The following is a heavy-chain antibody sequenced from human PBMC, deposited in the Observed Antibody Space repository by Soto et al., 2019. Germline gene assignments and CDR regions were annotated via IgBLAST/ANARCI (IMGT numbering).Heavy chain of an antibody. CDR1: GFTFSDYY. CDR3: AREDYDYVRGSYRFDAFDI. Sequence: TGGSLRLSCASSGFTFSDYYLSWIRQAPGKGLEWVSYISSSGRNIYYADSVKGRFTIYRDNAKNSLYLKMNSLRAEDTAVYYCAREDYDYVRGSYRFDAFDIWGQGTMVTVSS. V-gene: IGHV3-11*01. CDR2: ISSSGRNI. J-gene: IGHJ3*02. D-gene: IGHD3-16*02.